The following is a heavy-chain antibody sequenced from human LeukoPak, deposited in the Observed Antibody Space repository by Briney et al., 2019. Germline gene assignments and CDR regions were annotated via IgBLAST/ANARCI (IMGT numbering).Heavy chain of an antibody. Sequence: PSETLSLTCTVSGASISNFYWSWIRQPAGKGLEWIGRVYTDGSPRYNPSLKSRITMSIDASKNQFSLKLTSVTAADTAVHYCARDRPPGSETYRLDYWGQGTLVTVSS. CDR1: GASISNFY. CDR3: ARDRPPGSETYRLDY. D-gene: IGHD3-10*01. J-gene: IGHJ4*02. CDR2: VYTDGSP. V-gene: IGHV4-4*07.